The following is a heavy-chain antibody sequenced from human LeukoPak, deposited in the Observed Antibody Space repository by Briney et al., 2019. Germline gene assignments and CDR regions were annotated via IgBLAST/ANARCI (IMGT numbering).Heavy chain of an antibody. V-gene: IGHV3-23*01. J-gene: IGHJ3*02. CDR3: AKVVLRFLEWLFLDAFDI. D-gene: IGHD3-3*01. CDR1: GFTFSSYA. CDR2: ISGSGGST. Sequence: GGSLRLSCAASGFTFSSYAMSWVRQAPGKGLEWVSAISGSGGSTYYADSVKGRFTISRDNSKNTLYLQMNSLRAEDTAVYYCAKVVLRFLEWLFLDAFDIWGQGTMVTVSS.